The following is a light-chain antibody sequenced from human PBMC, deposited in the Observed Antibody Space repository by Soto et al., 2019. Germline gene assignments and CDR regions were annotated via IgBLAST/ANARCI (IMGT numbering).Light chain of an antibody. V-gene: IGLV2-11*01. J-gene: IGLJ1*01. CDR3: NSYSSTSFYV. CDR1: NSDVGTYNY. Sequence: QSALTQPRSVSGSPGQSVTISCTGTNSDVGTYNYVSWYQQHPGKAPKLIIYDVTKRPSGVPDRFSGSKSGNTASLIISGLQPEDEAEYYCNSYSSTSFYVFGTGTKVTVL. CDR2: DVT.